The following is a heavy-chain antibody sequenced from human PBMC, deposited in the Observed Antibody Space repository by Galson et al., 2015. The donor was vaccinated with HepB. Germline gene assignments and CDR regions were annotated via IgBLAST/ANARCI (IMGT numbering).Heavy chain of an antibody. CDR2: ISGSGGST. V-gene: IGHV3-23*01. J-gene: IGHJ4*02. CDR3: AKDKSSSSSWFGGHY. CDR1: GFTFSSYA. D-gene: IGHD6-13*01. Sequence: LRLSCAASGFTFSSYAMSWVRQAPGKGLEWVSAISGSGGSTYYADSVKGRFTISRDNSKNTLYLQMNSLRAEDTAVYYCAKDKSSSSSWFGGHYWGQGTLVTVSS.